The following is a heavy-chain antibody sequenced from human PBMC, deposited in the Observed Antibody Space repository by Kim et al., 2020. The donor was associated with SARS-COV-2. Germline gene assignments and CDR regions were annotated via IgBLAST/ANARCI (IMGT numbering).Heavy chain of an antibody. J-gene: IGHJ6*02. CDR3: AKDEAPYYDILTGSHGMDV. V-gene: IGHV3-43*01. CDR2: ISWDGGST. Sequence: GGSLRLSCAASGFTFDDYTMHWVRQAPGKGLEWVSLISWDGGSTYYADSVKGRFTISRDNSKNSLYLQMNSLRTEDTALYYCAKDEAPYYDILTGSHGMDVWGQGTTVTVSS. D-gene: IGHD3-9*01. CDR1: GFTFDDYT.